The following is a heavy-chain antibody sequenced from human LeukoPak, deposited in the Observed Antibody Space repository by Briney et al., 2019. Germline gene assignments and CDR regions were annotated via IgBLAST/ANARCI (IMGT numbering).Heavy chain of an antibody. CDR1: GFTVSSTY. CDR3: ARDRLYSSSSEDY. D-gene: IGHD6-6*01. CDR2: IYSGGST. Sequence: GGSLRLSCAAAGFTVSSTYMSWVRQAPGKGLDWVSVIYSGGSTYYADSVKGRFTISRDNSKNTLYLQMNSLRAEDTAVYYCARDRLYSSSSEDYWGQGTLVTVSS. J-gene: IGHJ4*02. V-gene: IGHV3-53*01.